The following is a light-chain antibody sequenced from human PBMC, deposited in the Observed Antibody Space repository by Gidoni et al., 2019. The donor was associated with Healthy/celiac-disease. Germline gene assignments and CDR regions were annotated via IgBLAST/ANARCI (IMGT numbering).Light chain of an antibody. J-gene: IGKJ1*01. CDR1: QSVLYRSNNKNY. V-gene: IGKV4-1*01. CDR3: QQYYSTPWT. CDR2: WAS. Sequence: DIVMTHSPDSLAVSLGERATINCKSSQSVLYRSNNKNYLAWYQQKPGQPPKLLIYWASTRESGVPDRFSGSGSGTDFTLTISSPQAEDVAVYYCQQYYSTPWTFGQGTKVEIK.